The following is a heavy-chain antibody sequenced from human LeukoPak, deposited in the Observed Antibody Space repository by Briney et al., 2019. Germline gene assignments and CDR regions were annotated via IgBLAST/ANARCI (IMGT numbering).Heavy chain of an antibody. CDR2: IKQDGSEK. J-gene: IGHJ6*02. CDR1: GFTFSSYW. CDR3: ARDVAIVAAAGYYYYGMDV. D-gene: IGHD6-13*01. Sequence: GGSLRLSCAASGFTFSSYWMSWVRQAPGKGLEWAANIKQDGSEKYYVDSVKGRFTISRDNAENSLYLQMNSLRAEDTAVYYCARDVAIVAAAGYYYYGMDVWGQGTTVTVSS. V-gene: IGHV3-7*03.